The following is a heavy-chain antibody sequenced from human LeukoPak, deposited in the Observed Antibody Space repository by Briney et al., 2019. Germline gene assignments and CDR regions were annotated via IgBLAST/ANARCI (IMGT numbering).Heavy chain of an antibody. Sequence: GGSLRLSCAASGFTFSSYSMNWVRQAPGKGLEWVSYISSSSSTIYYADSVKGRFTISRDNSKNTLYLQMNSLRAEDTAVYYCAREGGYCSGGSCYGGGYYYYYMDVWGKGTTVTVSS. CDR1: GFTFSSYS. CDR3: AREGGYCSGGSCYGGGYYYYYMDV. CDR2: ISSSSSTI. V-gene: IGHV3-48*01. D-gene: IGHD2-15*01. J-gene: IGHJ6*03.